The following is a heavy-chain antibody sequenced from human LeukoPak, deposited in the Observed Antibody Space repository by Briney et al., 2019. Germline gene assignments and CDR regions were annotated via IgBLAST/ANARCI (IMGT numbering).Heavy chain of an antibody. CDR2: ISGSGGST. D-gene: IGHD3-3*01. Sequence: GGSLRLSCAASGFTFSSYAMSWVRQAPGKGLEWVSAISGSGGSTYYADSVKGRFTISRDNSKNTLYLQMNSLRAEDTAVYYCAKAEAYYDFWSGFPPFDYWGQEPWSPSPQ. CDR1: GFTFSSYA. CDR3: AKAEAYYDFWSGFPPFDY. J-gene: IGHJ4*01. V-gene: IGHV3-23*01.